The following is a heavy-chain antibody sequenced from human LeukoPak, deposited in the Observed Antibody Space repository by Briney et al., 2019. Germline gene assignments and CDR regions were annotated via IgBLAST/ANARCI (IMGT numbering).Heavy chain of an antibody. D-gene: IGHD3-22*01. V-gene: IGHV3-30*18. Sequence: GGSLRLSCAPSGFTFSSYGMHWVRQAPGKGLEWVTVISYDGSNKYYADSVKGRFTISRDNSKNTLYLQMNSLRAEDTAVYYCAKHYYDSVNYSPLTSWGQGTLVTVSS. CDR3: AKHYYDSVNYSPLTS. CDR1: GFTFSSYG. CDR2: ISYDGSNK. J-gene: IGHJ5*02.